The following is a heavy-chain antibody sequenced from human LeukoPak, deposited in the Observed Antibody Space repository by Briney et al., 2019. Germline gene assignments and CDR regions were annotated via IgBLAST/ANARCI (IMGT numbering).Heavy chain of an antibody. CDR1: GGSFSGYY. CDR3: ARGLGYCTGGRCRSYFDY. V-gene: IGHV4-34*01. J-gene: IGHJ4*02. D-gene: IGHD2-8*02. CDR2: INHSGST. Sequence: SETLSLTCAVYGGSFSGYYWSWIRQPPGKGLEWIGEINHSGSTNYNPSLKSRVTISVDTSTSQFSLKVRSVTAADTAVYYCARGLGYCTGGRCRSYFDYWGQGTLVTVSS.